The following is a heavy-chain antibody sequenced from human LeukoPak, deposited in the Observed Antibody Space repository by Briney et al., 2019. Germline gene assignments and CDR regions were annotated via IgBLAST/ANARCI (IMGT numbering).Heavy chain of an antibody. CDR1: GFTLRNYG. D-gene: IGHD5-24*01. CDR3: VRKGGDDGYNRGAFDI. CDR2: ISVSGRST. V-gene: IGHV3-23*01. J-gene: IGHJ3*02. Sequence: PGGSLRLSCVASGFTLRNYGMSWVRQAPGKGLEWVSAISVSGRSTYYADSVKGRFTISRDNSKNTLYLQMNSLRAEDTAVYYCVRKGGDDGYNRGAFDIWGQGTMVTVSS.